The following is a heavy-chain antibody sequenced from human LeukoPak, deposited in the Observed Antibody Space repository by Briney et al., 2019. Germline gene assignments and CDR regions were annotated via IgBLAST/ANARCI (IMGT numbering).Heavy chain of an antibody. CDR3: ARWPSATGPYYFDY. V-gene: IGHV4-4*02. CDR1: RGSISSRNW. CDR2: LYHSGST. Sequence: PSDTLSLTCPLSRGSISSRNWWSRVRQPPGKGLERILELYHSGSTNYNPSLKSRVTISVDTSKNQFSLKLSSVTAADTAVYYCARWPSATGPYYFDYWGQGTLVTVSS. J-gene: IGHJ4*02.